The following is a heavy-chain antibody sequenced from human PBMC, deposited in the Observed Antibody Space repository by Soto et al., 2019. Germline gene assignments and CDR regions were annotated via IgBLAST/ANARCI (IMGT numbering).Heavy chain of an antibody. D-gene: IGHD3-22*01. CDR1: GGSISSSSYY. Sequence: QLQLQESGPGLVKPSETLSLTCTVSGGSISSSSYYWGWIRQPPGKGLEWIGSIYYSGSTYYNPSLKSRVTRSVDTSKNQFSLKLSSVTAADTAVYYCARLWGFYDSSGDGMDVWGQGTTVTVSS. CDR3: ARLWGFYDSSGDGMDV. CDR2: IYYSGST. J-gene: IGHJ6*02. V-gene: IGHV4-39*01.